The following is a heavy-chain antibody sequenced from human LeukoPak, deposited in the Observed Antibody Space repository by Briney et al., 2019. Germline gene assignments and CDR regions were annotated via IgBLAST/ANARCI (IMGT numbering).Heavy chain of an antibody. CDR2: IRCSGGST. D-gene: IGHD3-9*01. CDR1: GFTFSSYA. V-gene: IGHV3-23*01. CDR3: AKGGVAYYDILTGYSPFDY. J-gene: IGHJ4*02. Sequence: AGGSLRLSCAASGFTFSSYAMSWVRQAPGKGLEWVSAIRCSGGSTYYADSVKGRFTISRDNSKNTLYLQMNSLRAEDTAVYYCAKGGVAYYDILTGYSPFDYWGQGTLVTVSS.